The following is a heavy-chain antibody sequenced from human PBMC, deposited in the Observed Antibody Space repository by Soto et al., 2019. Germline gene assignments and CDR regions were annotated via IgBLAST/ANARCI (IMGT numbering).Heavy chain of an antibody. Sequence: PSETLSLTCTVSGGFISSSRCHWGWIRQPPGKGLEWIASIKYSGTTFYNPSLKSRVTLSVDTSKNQFALKLSSVTAAETAVYYCARQSLRRPFGRLILVALDSRGLGSLVTVS. J-gene: IGHJ4*02. CDR2: IKYSGTT. D-gene: IGHD3-16*02. V-gene: IGHV4-39*01. CDR3: ARQSLRRPFGRLILVALDS. CDR1: GGFISSSRCH.